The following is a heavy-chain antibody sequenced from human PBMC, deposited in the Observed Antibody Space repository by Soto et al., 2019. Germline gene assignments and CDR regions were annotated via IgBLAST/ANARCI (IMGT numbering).Heavy chain of an antibody. J-gene: IGHJ3*02. V-gene: IGHV1-46*03. CDR2: INPSGGST. CDR1: GYTLTELS. D-gene: IGHD6-19*01. CDR3: ARPIIAVAGDAFDI. Sequence: EASVKVSCKVSGYTLTELSMHWVRQAPGQGLEWMGIINPSGGSTSYAQKFQGRVTMTRDTSTSTVYMELSSLRSEDTAVYYCARPIIAVAGDAFDIWGQGTMVTVSS.